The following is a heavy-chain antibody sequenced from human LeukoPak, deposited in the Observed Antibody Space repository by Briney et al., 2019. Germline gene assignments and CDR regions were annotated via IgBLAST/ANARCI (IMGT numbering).Heavy chain of an antibody. V-gene: IGHV1-24*01. J-gene: IGHJ4*02. Sequence: ASVTVSCKFSGDSLSELSIQWVRQAPGKGLECMGGFDPEEGKMDYTQNLQGRVTMTKDTSTPTAYMELSGLTSHDTAAYYCTTRSGDFSSGFVNWGQGTLVTVSS. CDR1: GDSLSELS. CDR3: TTRSGDFSSGFVN. D-gene: IGHD3-3*01. CDR2: FDPEEGKM.